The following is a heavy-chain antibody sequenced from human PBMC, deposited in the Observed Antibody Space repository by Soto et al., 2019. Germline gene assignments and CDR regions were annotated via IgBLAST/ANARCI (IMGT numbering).Heavy chain of an antibody. CDR3: ARYCSSVSCYDEI. CDR2: INPNSGST. J-gene: IGHJ3*02. V-gene: IGHV1-2*02. Sequence: ASVKVSCKASGYTVTGYYIHWVRQAPGQGLEWMGWINPNSGSTNYAQKFQGRVTMTKDTSISTTYMDLSRLRSDDTAVYYCARYCSSVSCYDEIWGQGTMVTVSS. D-gene: IGHD2-15*01. CDR1: GYTVTGYY.